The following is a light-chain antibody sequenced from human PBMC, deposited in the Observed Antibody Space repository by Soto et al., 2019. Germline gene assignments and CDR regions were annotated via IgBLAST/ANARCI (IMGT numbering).Light chain of an antibody. J-gene: IGLJ1*01. Sequence: QYVLTQPPSASGTPGQRVTISCSGSSSNIGDNAVNWYQRLPGAAPKLLIFTNSQRPSGVPDRFSGSKSGTSASLAISGLQSEDEADYFCATLDDSLNGYVFGTGTKLTVL. V-gene: IGLV1-44*01. CDR2: TNS. CDR3: ATLDDSLNGYV. CDR1: SSNIGDNA.